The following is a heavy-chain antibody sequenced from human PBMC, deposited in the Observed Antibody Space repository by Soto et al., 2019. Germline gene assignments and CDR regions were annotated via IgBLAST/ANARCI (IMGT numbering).Heavy chain of an antibody. J-gene: IGHJ6*02. Sequence: SETLSLTCTVSGGSISTYYWSWIRRPPGKGLEWIGYIYNSGSTHSNPSLQSRVTISVDTSKNQLSLKLSSVTAADTAIYYCARARITMVREVIKYNMDVWGQGTTVTVS. CDR3: ARARITMVREVIKYNMDV. CDR2: IYNSGST. CDR1: GGSISTYY. V-gene: IGHV4-59*01. D-gene: IGHD3-10*01.